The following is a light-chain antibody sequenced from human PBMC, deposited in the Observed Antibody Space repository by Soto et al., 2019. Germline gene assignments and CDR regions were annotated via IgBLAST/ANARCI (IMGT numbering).Light chain of an antibody. CDR1: QSVSSSY. Sequence: EIVLTHSRGTLSLSPGERATLSCRASQSVSSSYLAWYQQKPGQAPRLLIYGASSRATGIPDRFSGSGSGTDFTLTISRLEPEDFAVYYCQQYGSSPWTFGQGTKVAIK. V-gene: IGKV3-20*01. CDR2: GAS. J-gene: IGKJ1*01. CDR3: QQYGSSPWT.